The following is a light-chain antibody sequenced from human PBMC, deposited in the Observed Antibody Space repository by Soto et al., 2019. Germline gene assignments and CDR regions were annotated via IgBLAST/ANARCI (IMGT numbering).Light chain of an antibody. CDR3: QHYHDLPPFT. V-gene: IGKV1-33*01. J-gene: IGKJ3*01. CDR1: QDIRTS. Sequence: DIQMTQSPSSLSASVGARVSITCQASQDIRTSLSWFQQKPGRAPKLLIYGASYRETGVPSRFRGSGSGTDFTFTISSLQAEDIATYYCQHYHDLPPFTFGPGTRVDVK. CDR2: GAS.